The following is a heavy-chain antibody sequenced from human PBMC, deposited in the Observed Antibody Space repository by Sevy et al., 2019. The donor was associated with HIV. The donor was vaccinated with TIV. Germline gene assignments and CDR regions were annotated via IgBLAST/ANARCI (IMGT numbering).Heavy chain of an antibody. CDR3: ARDPRDTIFGVDRNWFDP. CDR2: INPSGGST. V-gene: IGHV1-46*01. Sequence: ASVKVSCKASGYTFTSYYMHWVRQAPGQGLEWMGIINPSGGSTSYAQMFQGRVTMTRDTSTSTVYMELSSLRSEDTAVYYCARDPRDTIFGVDRNWFDPWGQGTLVTVSS. D-gene: IGHD3-3*01. CDR1: GYTFTSYY. J-gene: IGHJ5*02.